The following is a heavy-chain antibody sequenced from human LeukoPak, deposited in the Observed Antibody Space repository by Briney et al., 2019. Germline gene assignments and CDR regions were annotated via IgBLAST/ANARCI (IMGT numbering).Heavy chain of an antibody. Sequence: GGSLRLSCAASGFTISSYWMHWVRQAPGKGLVWVSRIASDGSSTTYADSVKGRFSISRDNAKNTLYLQMNSLRVEDTAVYYCARGRPHGNDYWGQGTLVTVSS. V-gene: IGHV3-74*01. CDR3: ARGRPHGNDY. J-gene: IGHJ4*02. CDR2: IASDGSST. CDR1: GFTISSYW. D-gene: IGHD4-23*01.